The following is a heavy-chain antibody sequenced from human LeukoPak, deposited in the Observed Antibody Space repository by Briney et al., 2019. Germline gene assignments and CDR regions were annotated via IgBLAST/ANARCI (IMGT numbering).Heavy chain of an antibody. V-gene: IGHV3-21*01. CDR1: GFTFSSYS. Sequence: SGGSLRLSCAASGFTFSSYSMNWVRQAPGKGLEWVSSISSSSSYIYYADSVKGRFTISRDNAKNSLYLQMNSLRAEDTAVYYCARDSPAAPVDYWGQGTLVTVSS. CDR3: ARDSPAAPVDY. CDR2: ISSSSSYI. D-gene: IGHD6-6*01. J-gene: IGHJ4*02.